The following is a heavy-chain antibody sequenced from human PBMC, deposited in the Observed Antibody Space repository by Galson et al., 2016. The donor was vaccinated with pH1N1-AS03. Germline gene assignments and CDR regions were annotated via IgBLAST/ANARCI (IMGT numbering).Heavy chain of an antibody. V-gene: IGHV3-53*01. CDR2: IYGGGDP. CDR1: GFTINNNY. Sequence: SLRLSCAASGFTINNNYMSWVRQAPGKGLEWVSVIYGGGDPFYADSVKGRFTISRDNSKNTVYLQMNSLRVEDTAVYYGAREPWGSTPGEYWGQGTLVTVSS. CDR3: AREPWGSTPGEY. D-gene: IGHD3-16*01. J-gene: IGHJ4*02.